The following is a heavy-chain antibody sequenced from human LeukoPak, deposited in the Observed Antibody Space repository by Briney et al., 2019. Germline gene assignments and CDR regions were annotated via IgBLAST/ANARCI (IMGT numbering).Heavy chain of an antibody. CDR3: GKDTLKKNTYYYGSGGFDR. J-gene: IGHJ4*02. V-gene: IGHV3-9*01. CDR2: ISWSSGSI. D-gene: IGHD3-10*01. CDR1: GITFDDYA. Sequence: PGGSLRLSCIASGITFDDYAMHWVRQAPGKGLWWVSGISWSSGSIDYAYSVKFLFTISRDNSKQSLYWQMKSLIAKESASDYCGKDTLKKNTYYYGSGGFDRWGQGTLVTVSS.